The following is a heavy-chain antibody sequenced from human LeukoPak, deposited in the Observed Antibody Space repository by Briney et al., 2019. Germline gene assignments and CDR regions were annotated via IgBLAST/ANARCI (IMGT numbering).Heavy chain of an antibody. CDR2: IRSSGGST. CDR3: AKDPASGITIFGDSFDP. CDR1: GFTFSSYA. J-gene: IGHJ5*02. V-gene: IGHV3-23*01. Sequence: PGGSLRLSCAASGFTFSSYAMSWVRQAPGKGREWVSAIRSSGGSTYYADSVKGRFTISRDNSKNTLYLRMNSLRAEDTAVYYCAKDPASGITIFGDSFDPWGQGTLVTVSS. D-gene: IGHD3-3*01.